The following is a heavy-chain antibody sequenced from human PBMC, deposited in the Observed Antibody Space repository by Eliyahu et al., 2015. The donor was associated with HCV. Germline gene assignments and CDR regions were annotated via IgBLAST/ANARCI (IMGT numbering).Heavy chain of an antibody. CDR3: ALLRCPTYYYYYYYMDV. Sequence: QVQLVQSGAEVKKPGSSVKVSCKASGGTFSSYAISWVRQAPGQGLEWMGRIIPILGIANYAQKFQGRVTITAGKSPSTAYMELSSLRSEDTAVYYCALLRCPTYYYYYYYMDVWGKGTTVTVSS. D-gene: IGHD4-17*01. J-gene: IGHJ6*03. CDR2: IIPILGIA. CDR1: GGTFSSYA. V-gene: IGHV1-69*04.